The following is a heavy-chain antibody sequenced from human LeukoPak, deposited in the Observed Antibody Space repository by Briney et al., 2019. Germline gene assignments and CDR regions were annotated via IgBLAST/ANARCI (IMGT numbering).Heavy chain of an antibody. CDR1: GSTVSSNY. D-gene: IGHD3-22*01. J-gene: IGHJ4*02. CDR2: IYSGGST. CDR3: ARDGYDSSGYFDY. V-gene: IGHV3-66*01. Sequence: GGSLRLSCAASGSTVSSNYMSWVGQAPGKGLEWVSVIYSGGSTYYADSVKGRFTISRDNSKNTLYLQMNSLRAEDTAVYYCARDGYDSSGYFDYWGQGTLVTVSS.